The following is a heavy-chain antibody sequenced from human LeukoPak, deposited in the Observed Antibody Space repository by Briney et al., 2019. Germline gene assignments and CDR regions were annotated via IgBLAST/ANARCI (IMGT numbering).Heavy chain of an antibody. CDR3: ARRTYVAVAGTGVIDY. V-gene: IGHV4-39*01. D-gene: IGHD6-19*01. J-gene: IGHJ4*02. CDR1: GGSISSSSYY. CDR2: IYYSGST. Sequence: PSETLSLTCTVSGGSISSSSYYWGWIRQPPGKGLEWIGSIYYSGSTYYNPSLKSRVTISVDTSKNQFSLKLSSVTAADTAVYYCARRTYVAVAGTGVIDYWGQGTLVTVSS.